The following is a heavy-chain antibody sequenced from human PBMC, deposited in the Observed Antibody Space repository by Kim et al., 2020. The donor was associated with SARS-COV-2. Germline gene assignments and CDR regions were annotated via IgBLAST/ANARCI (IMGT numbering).Heavy chain of an antibody. CDR3: ARDWGAEDDYYYYGMDV. CDR2: IIPIFGTA. V-gene: IGHV1-69*13. Sequence: SVKVSCKASGGTFSSYAISWVRQAPGQGLEWMGGIIPIFGTANYAQKFQGRVTITADESTSTAYMELSSLRSEDTAVYYCARDWGAEDDYYYYGMDVWSQGTTVTVSS. D-gene: IGHD1-26*01. CDR1: GGTFSSYA. J-gene: IGHJ6*02.